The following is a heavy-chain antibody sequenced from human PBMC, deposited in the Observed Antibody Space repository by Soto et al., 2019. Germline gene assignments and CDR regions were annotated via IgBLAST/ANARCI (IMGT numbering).Heavy chain of an antibody. D-gene: IGHD6-19*01. V-gene: IGHV4-59*01. J-gene: IGHJ4*02. CDR3: ARSVAVPGAHIDY. Sequence: SETLSLTCSVSGGSISGSYWSWIRQSPGKGLEWLGYVYYTGSTNYSPSLRSRVSISVDTSKNEFSLRLGSVTAADTAVYFCARSVAVPGAHIDYWGQGTQVTSPQ. CDR2: VYYTGST. CDR1: GGSISGSY.